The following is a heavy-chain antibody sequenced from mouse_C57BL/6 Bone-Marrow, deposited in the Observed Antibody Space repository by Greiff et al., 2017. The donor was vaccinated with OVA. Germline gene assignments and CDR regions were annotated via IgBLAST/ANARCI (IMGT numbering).Heavy chain of an antibody. CDR3: ARGYSNTWFAY. CDR2: IHPNSGST. CDR1: GYTFTSYW. J-gene: IGHJ3*01. Sequence: QVQLKQPGAELVKPGASVKLSCKASGYTFTSYWMHWVKQRPGQGLEWIGMIHPNSGSTNYNEKFKSKATLTVDKSSSTAYMQLSSLTSEDFAVYYCARGYSNTWFAYWGQGTLVTVSA. D-gene: IGHD2-5*01. V-gene: IGHV1-64*01.